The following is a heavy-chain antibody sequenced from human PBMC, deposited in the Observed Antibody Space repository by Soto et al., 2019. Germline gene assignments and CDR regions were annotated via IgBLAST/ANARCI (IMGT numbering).Heavy chain of an antibody. D-gene: IGHD3-3*01. CDR3: ARDRSDHLLYYHYYGMDV. CDR2: ISYDGTKT. J-gene: IGHJ6*02. CDR1: GFTFRSHA. V-gene: IGHV3-30-3*01. Sequence: ESGGGAVQPGRTLRLSCAAYGFTFRSHAMHWVRQAPGKGLEWLAAISYDGTKTYHADSVKGRFTISRDNYKNVLYLQMSGLRVDDTAIYYCARDRSDHLLYYHYYGMDVWGRGTTVAVSS.